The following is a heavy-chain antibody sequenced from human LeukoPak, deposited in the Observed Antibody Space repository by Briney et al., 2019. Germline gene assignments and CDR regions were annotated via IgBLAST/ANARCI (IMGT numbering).Heavy chain of an antibody. Sequence: PSETLSLTCTVSGGSLSSGGYYWSWIRQHPGKGLEWIGYIYYSGSTYYNPSLKSRVTISVDTSKNQFSLKLSSVTAADTAVYYCAAMDTAMDYFDYWGQGTLVTVSS. D-gene: IGHD5-18*01. CDR2: IYYSGST. V-gene: IGHV4-31*03. CDR1: GGSLSSGGYY. J-gene: IGHJ4*02. CDR3: AAMDTAMDYFDY.